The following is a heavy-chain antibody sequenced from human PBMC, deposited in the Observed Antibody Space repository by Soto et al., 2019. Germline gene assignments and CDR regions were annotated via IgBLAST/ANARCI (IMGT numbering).Heavy chain of an antibody. J-gene: IGHJ4*02. D-gene: IGHD5-18*01. CDR1: GGTFSTYA. Sequence: QVQLVQSGAEVKKPESSVQVSCKAPGGTFSTYAISWVRQATGQGLEWMGGIIPMFGTANYAQRFQDRVTINADESTKTVYMELISLRSEDTAVYFCASGIQLWLRRINNGYSGWGQGTLVTVSS. V-gene: IGHV1-69*12. CDR3: ASGIQLWLRRINNGYSG. CDR2: IIPMFGTA.